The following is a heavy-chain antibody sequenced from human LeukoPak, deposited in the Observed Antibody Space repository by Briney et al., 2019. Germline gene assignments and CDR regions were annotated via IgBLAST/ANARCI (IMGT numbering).Heavy chain of an antibody. CDR3: VKFLVPDPTDLDIFDS. CDR2: ISGRGSST. V-gene: IGHV3-23*01. CDR1: GFTFSSYA. J-gene: IGHJ4*02. Sequence: GGSLRLSCAASGFTFSSYAMSWVRQAPGKGLEWVATISGRGSSTYYADSVKGRFTISRDTSKNTLYLEMNSLSTEDTTVYSCVKFLVPDPTDLDIFDSWGRGTLVTVSS. D-gene: IGHD3-9*01.